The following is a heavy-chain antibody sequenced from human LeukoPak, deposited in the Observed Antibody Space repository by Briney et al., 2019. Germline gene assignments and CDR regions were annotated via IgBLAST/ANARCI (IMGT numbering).Heavy chain of an antibody. CDR1: GGSISSYY. J-gene: IGHJ4*02. D-gene: IGHD5-24*01. V-gene: IGHV4-59*01. Sequence: KTSETLSLTCTVSGGSISSYYWTWIRQSPGKGLEWIGFFHHSGSTNYNPSFKSRVTISADTSNNHFSLRLTSVTAADTAVYYCVGGWLPDKNDFWGQGTLVTVSS. CDR2: FHHSGST. CDR3: VGGWLPDKNDF.